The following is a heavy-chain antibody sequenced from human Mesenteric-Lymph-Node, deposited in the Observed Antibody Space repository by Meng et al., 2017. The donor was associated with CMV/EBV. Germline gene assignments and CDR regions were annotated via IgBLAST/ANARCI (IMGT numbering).Heavy chain of an antibody. V-gene: IGHV2-5*01. CDR2: IYWNDDK. J-gene: IGHJ6*02. CDR1: TSGVG. D-gene: IGHD2-15*01. Sequence: TSGVGVGWIRQPPGKALEWLALIYWNDDKRYSPSLKSRLTITKDTSKNQVVLTMTNMDPVDTATYYCAHRWGGGNTTPYYYYGMDVWGQGTTVTVSS. CDR3: AHRWGGGNTTPYYYYGMDV.